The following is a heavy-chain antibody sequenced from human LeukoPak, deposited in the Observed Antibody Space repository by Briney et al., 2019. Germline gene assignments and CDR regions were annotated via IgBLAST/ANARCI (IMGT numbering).Heavy chain of an antibody. CDR1: GGSISSYY. D-gene: IGHD4-17*01. CDR2: VYTSGST. CDR3: ARGPGDYFDY. Sequence: SETLSLTCTVSGGSISSYYWNRIRQPAGKGLEWIGRVYTSGSTNYNPSLKSRVTMSVDKSKNQFSLKLSSVTAADTAVYYCARGPGDYFDYWGQGTLVTVSS. V-gene: IGHV4-4*07. J-gene: IGHJ4*02.